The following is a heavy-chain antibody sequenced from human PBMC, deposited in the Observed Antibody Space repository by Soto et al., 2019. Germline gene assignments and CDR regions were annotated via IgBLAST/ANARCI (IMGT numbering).Heavy chain of an antibody. CDR3: ARAPEMATYYDY. J-gene: IGHJ4*02. Sequence: VASEKVSCKASGGTFSSYAISWVRQAPGQGLEWMGGIIPIFGTANYAQKFQGRVTITADESTSTAYMELSSLRSEDTAVYYCARAPEMATYYDYWGQGTLVTVSS. V-gene: IGHV1-69*13. CDR2: IIPIFGTA. D-gene: IGHD5-12*01. CDR1: GGTFSSYA.